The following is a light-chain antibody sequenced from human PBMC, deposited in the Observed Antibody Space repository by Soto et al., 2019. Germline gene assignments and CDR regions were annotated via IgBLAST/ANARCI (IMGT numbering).Light chain of an antibody. CDR2: DAS. J-gene: IGKJ2*01. Sequence: EIVLTQSPATLSLSPGERATLSCRTSLSVGTSLAWHQQKPGQAPRLVMYDASKSATGIPARFSGSGSGTDFTLTISSLEPEDFAVYYCQHGRTFGQGTRLEI. V-gene: IGKV3-11*01. CDR1: LSVGTS. CDR3: QHGRT.